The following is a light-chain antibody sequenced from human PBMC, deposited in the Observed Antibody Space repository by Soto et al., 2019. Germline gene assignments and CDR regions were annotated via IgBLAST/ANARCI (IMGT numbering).Light chain of an antibody. V-gene: IGKV3-20*01. Sequence: EIVLTQSPGTLSLSPGERATLSCGASQSVSNDYLAWYQQKPGQAPRLVIYGASNRATGIPDRFSGSGSGTDVTLTISRLEPEDFAVYYCQQYGSSGTFGKGTKVEIK. CDR1: QSVSNDY. CDR2: GAS. J-gene: IGKJ1*01. CDR3: QQYGSSGT.